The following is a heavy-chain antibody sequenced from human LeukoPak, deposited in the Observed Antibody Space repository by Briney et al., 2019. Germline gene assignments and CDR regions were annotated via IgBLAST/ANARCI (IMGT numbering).Heavy chain of an antibody. CDR2: INHSGGT. V-gene: IGHV4-4*02. CDR3: ARRSPSSSWFDWYFDL. J-gene: IGHJ2*01. D-gene: IGHD6-13*01. CDR1: GGSISSSNW. Sequence: PSGTLSLTCAVSGGSISSSNWWSWARQPPGKGLEWIGEINHSGGTNYNPSLKSRVTISVDTSKNQFSLKLSTVTAADTAVYYCARRSPSSSWFDWYFDLWGRGTLVPVSS.